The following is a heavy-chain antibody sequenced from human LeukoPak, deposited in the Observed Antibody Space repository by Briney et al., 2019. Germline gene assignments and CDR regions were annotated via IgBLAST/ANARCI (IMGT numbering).Heavy chain of an antibody. CDR2: IYHSGST. CDR3: ARESGGPYSSSSY. J-gene: IGHJ4*02. D-gene: IGHD6-13*01. V-gene: IGHV4-4*02. Sequence: SETLSLTCAVSGGSISSSNWWSWVRQPPGKGLEWIGEIYHSGSTNYNPSLKSRVTISVDKSKNQFSLKLSSVTAADTAVYYCARESGGPYSSSSYWGQGTLVTVSS. CDR1: GGSISSSNW.